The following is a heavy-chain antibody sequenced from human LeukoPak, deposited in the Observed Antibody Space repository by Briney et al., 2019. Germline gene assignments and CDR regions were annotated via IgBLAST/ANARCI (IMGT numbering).Heavy chain of an antibody. J-gene: IGHJ4*02. D-gene: IGHD3-22*01. V-gene: IGHV3-66*01. CDR3: ARAQYYYDSSGYYSDY. CDR1: GFTVSSNY. CDR2: IYSGGST. Sequence: GGSLRLSCAASGFTVSSNYMSWVRQAPGKGLEWVSVIYSGGSTYYADSVKGRFTISRDNFKNTLYLQMNSLRAEDTAVYYCARAQYYYDSSGYYSDYWGQGTLVTVSS.